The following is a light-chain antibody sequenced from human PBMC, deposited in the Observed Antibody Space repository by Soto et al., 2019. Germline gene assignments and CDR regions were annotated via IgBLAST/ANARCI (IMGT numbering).Light chain of an antibody. Sequence: DIQMTQSPSTLSASVGDRVAISCRASQSVSGWLAWYQQKPGKVPKLLIYQASTLEDGVPSRFSGSGSGTEFPLTISRLQPDASAKYYCQHYNASSYTFGPGTILEIK. V-gene: IGKV1-5*03. CDR1: QSVSGW. CDR2: QAS. J-gene: IGKJ2*01. CDR3: QHYNASSYT.